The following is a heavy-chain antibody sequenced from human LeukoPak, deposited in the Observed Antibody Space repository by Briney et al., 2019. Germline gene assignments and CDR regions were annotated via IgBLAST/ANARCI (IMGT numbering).Heavy chain of an antibody. J-gene: IGHJ4*02. Sequence: ASVKVSCKASGGTFSSYAISWVRQAPGQGLEWMGGIIPIFGTANYAQKFQGRVTMTRDTSTSTVYMELSSLRSEDTAVYYCARVGTIFGVYYYFDYWGQGTLVTVSS. CDR2: IIPIFGTA. V-gene: IGHV1-69*05. CDR1: GGTFSSYA. D-gene: IGHD3-3*01. CDR3: ARVGTIFGVYYYFDY.